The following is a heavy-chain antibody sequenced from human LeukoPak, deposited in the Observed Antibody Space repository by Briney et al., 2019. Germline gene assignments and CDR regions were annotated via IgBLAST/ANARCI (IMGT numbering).Heavy chain of an antibody. D-gene: IGHD6-6*01. CDR2: INPNSGGT. V-gene: IGHV1-2*02. CDR3: ASPSAYSSSSLYYYYGMDV. J-gene: IGHJ6*02. CDR1: GYTFTSYG. Sequence: ASVKVSCKASGYTFTSYGISWVRQAPGQGLEWMGWINPNSGGTNYAQKFQGRVTMTRDTSISTAYMELSRLRSDDTAVYYCASPSAYSSSSLYYYYGMDVWGQGTTVTVSS.